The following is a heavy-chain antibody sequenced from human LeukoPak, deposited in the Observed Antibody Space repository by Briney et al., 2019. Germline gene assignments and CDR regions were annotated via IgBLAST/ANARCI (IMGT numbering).Heavy chain of an antibody. CDR3: ARRLVDSDDGYDV. J-gene: IGHJ3*01. CDR2: TNPNSGNT. V-gene: IGHV1-2*02. CDR1: GYTFTGYS. Sequence: ASVKVSCKASGYTFTGYSMHWVRQAPGQGLEWMGWTNPNSGNTGYAQTFHDRVTMTRDTSISTAYMELSRLRSDDTAVYYCARRLVDSDDGYDVWGQGTMVAVS. D-gene: IGHD1-26*01.